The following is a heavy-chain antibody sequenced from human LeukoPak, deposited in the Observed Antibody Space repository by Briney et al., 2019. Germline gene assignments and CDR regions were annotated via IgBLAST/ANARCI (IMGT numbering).Heavy chain of an antibody. CDR2: INPSGGST. J-gene: IGHJ3*02. D-gene: IGHD6-13*01. V-gene: IGHV1-46*01. CDR1: GYTFTIYY. CDR3: ARGWYLNAFDI. Sequence: ASVTVSFSASGYTFTIYYMHWVRQPPGQGLEWMGIINPSGGSTSYAQKFQGRGTITSDIDTSTVYMELSSLRAEDTAVYNCARGWYLNAFDIWGQGTMVTVSS.